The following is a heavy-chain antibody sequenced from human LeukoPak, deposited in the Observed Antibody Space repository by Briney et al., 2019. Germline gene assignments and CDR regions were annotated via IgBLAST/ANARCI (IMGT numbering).Heavy chain of an antibody. CDR2: ISYDGSNK. CDR1: GFTFSSYA. J-gene: IGHJ4*02. Sequence: GGSLRLSCAASGFTFSSYAMHWVRQAPGKGLEWVAVISYDGSNKYYADSVKGRFTISRDNSKNTLYLQMNSLRAEDTAVYYCAGGAAATFDYWGQGTLVTVSS. V-gene: IGHV3-30*14. D-gene: IGHD3-16*01. CDR3: AGGAAATFDY.